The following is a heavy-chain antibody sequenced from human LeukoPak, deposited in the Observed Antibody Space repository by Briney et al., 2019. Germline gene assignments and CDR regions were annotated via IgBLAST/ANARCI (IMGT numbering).Heavy chain of an antibody. CDR1: GFTVSSNY. CDR2: IYSGGST. D-gene: IGHD2-2*01. V-gene: IGHV3-53*01. Sequence: PGGSLRLSCAAPGFTVSSNYMSWVRQAPGKGLEWVSVIYSGGSTYYADSVKGRFTISRDNSKNTLYLQMNSLRAEDTAVYYCARGCSSTSCYLGGYYYMDVWGKGTTVTVSS. CDR3: ARGCSSTSCYLGGYYYMDV. J-gene: IGHJ6*03.